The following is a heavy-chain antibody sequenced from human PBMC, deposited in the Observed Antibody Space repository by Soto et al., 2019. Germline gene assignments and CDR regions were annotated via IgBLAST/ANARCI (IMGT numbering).Heavy chain of an antibody. V-gene: IGHV4-39*01. J-gene: IGHJ5*02. D-gene: IGHD3-3*01. CDR2: IYYSGGT. Sequence: SETLSLTCTVSGGSISSSSYYWGWIRQPPGKGLEWIGSIYYSGGTYYNPCLKSRVTISVDTSKNQFSLKLSSVTAAETAVYYWASSLRAETIFGVIQFDPWGQGTLVTVSS. CDR3: ASSLRAETIFGVIQFDP. CDR1: GGSISSSSYY.